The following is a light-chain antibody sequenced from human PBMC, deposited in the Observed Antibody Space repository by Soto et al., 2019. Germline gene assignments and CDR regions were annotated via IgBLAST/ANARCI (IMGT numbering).Light chain of an antibody. J-gene: IGKJ3*01. CDR3: QLYSSLPRT. CDR1: RTVDGNY. V-gene: IGKV3-20*01. Sequence: PRKRANLTCRASRTVDGNYLAWYHQKPGQAPRLLIHSASTRAPGIPDRFSASGAGTDFTLTISRLEPEDSTVYYCQLYSSLPRTFGPGGKVDIK. CDR2: SAS.